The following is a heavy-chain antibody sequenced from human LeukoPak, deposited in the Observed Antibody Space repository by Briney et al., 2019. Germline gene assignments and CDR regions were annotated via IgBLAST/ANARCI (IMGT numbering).Heavy chain of an antibody. J-gene: IGHJ6*02. D-gene: IGHD3-10*01. CDR1: GGTFISYA. CDR2: IIPIFGTA. V-gene: IGHV1-69*13. Sequence: SVKVSCKASGGTFISYAISWVRQAPGQGLEWMGGIIPIFGTANYAQKFQGRVTITADESTSTAYMELSSLRSEDTAVYYCARGITMVRGVGYYYGMDVWGQGTTVTVSS. CDR3: ARGITMVRGVGYYYGMDV.